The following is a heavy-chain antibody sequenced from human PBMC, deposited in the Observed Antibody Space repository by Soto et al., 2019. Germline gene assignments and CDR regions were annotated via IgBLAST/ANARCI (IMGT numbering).Heavy chain of an antibody. CDR2: ISGSGGST. CDR1: GFTFSSYA. V-gene: IGHV3-23*01. J-gene: IGHJ4*02. CDR3: ANPGRWLRGVTEGAFDY. D-gene: IGHD3-10*01. Sequence: GGSLRLSCAASGFTFSSYAMSWVRQAPGKGLEWVSAISGSGGSTYYADSVKGRFTISRDNSKNTLYLQMNSLRAEDTAVYYCANPGRWLRGVTEGAFDYWGQGTLVTVSS.